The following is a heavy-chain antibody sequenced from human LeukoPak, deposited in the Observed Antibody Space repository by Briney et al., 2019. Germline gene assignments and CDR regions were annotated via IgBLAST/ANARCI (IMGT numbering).Heavy chain of an antibody. CDR3: ASRQDLNYYYYYMDV. J-gene: IGHJ6*03. V-gene: IGHV4-34*01. CDR1: GGSFSGYY. Sequence: SETLSLTCAVYGGSFSGYYWSWIRQPPGKGLEWIGEINHSGSTNYNPSLKSRVTISVDTSKNQFSLKLSSVTAADTAAYYCASRQDLNYYYYYMDVWGKGTTVTVSS. CDR2: INHSGST.